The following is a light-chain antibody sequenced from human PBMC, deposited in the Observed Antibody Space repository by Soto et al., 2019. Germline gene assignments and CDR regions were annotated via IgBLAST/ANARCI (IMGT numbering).Light chain of an antibody. V-gene: IGLV2-23*01. Sequence: QSVLTQPASVSGSPGQSITISCTGTSSDVGGYNLVSWYQQHPGRAPKLIIYEGTKRPSGVSDRFSVSKSGNTASLTISGLQADDEADYNCCSYAGRSIHVFGIGPQVTVL. J-gene: IGLJ1*01. CDR1: SSDVGGYNL. CDR3: CSYAGRSIHV. CDR2: EGT.